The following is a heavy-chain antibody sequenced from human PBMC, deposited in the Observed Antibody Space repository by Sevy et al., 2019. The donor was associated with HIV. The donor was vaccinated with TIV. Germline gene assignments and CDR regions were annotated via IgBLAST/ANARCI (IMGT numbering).Heavy chain of an antibody. Sequence: GGSLRLSCAASGFAFSNYAMHWVRQAPDKGLEWVAVISYDGNNKHYPDSVKGRFTISRDDSKNTLYLQMNSLRAEDTAVYYCARDLSGVNGDYKLLPDYWGQGTLVTVSS. CDR2: ISYDGNNK. V-gene: IGHV3-30-3*01. CDR3: ARDLSGVNGDYKLLPDY. CDR1: GFAFSNYA. D-gene: IGHD4-17*01. J-gene: IGHJ4*02.